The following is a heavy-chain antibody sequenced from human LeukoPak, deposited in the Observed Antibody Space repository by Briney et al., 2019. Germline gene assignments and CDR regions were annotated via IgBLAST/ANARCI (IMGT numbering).Heavy chain of an antibody. CDR3: ARVHNYYDSSGRGNWFDP. Sequence: KLSQTLSLTCAISGDSVSSNSAAWNWIRQSPSRGLEWLGRTYYRSKWYNDYAVSVKSRITINPDTSKNQFSLQLNSVTPEDTAVYYCARVHNYYDSSGRGNWFDPWGQGTLVTVSS. J-gene: IGHJ5*02. CDR2: TYYRSKWYN. CDR1: GDSVSSNSAA. D-gene: IGHD3-22*01. V-gene: IGHV6-1*01.